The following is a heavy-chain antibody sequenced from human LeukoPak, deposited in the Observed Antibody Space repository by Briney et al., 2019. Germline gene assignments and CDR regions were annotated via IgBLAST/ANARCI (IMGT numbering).Heavy chain of an antibody. CDR1: GGSISSSSYY. D-gene: IGHD3-22*01. CDR3: AKGRGYYDSSGYFNY. Sequence: SETLSLTCTVSGGSISSSSYYWGWIRQPPGKGLEWIVSIYYSGSTYYNPSLKSRVTISVDTSKNQFSLELSSVTAADTAVYYCAKGRGYYDSSGYFNYWGQGTLVTVSS. J-gene: IGHJ4*02. CDR2: IYYSGST. V-gene: IGHV4-39*01.